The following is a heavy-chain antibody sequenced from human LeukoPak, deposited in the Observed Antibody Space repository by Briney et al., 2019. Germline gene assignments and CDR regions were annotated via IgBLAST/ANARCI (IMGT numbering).Heavy chain of an antibody. CDR2: IPYDGSNK. CDR3: ARDGTMVRGVIMY. V-gene: IGHV3-30*03. CDR1: GFTFSSYG. Sequence: GGSLRLSCAASGFTFSSYGMHWVRQAPGKGREGGAVIPYDGSNKYYADSVKGRFTISRDNSKNTLYLQMNSLRAEDTAVYYCARDGTMVRGVIMYWGQGTLVTVSS. J-gene: IGHJ4*02. D-gene: IGHD3-10*01.